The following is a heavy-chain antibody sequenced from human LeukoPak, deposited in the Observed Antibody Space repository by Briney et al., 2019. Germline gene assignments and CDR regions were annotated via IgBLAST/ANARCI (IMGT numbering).Heavy chain of an antibody. J-gene: IGHJ4*02. Sequence: GGTLRLSCAASGFTFDDHGMSWVRPAPGKGLHLVSGIKWDGGRTGYADSVKGRFTISRDNAKNSVYLQMNSLRAEDTALYYCARGSGSSWYFYFDYWGQGTLVTVSS. CDR3: ARGSGSSWYFYFDY. D-gene: IGHD6-13*01. CDR2: IKWDGGRT. V-gene: IGHV3-20*04. CDR1: GFTFDDHG.